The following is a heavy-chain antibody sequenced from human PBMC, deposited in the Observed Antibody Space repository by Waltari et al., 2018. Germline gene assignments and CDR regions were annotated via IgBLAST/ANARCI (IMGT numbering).Heavy chain of an antibody. J-gene: IGHJ6*02. CDR3: VRLEDCTGPGGNCYSGDSFAMDV. CDR1: GGSFRGYY. V-gene: IGHV4-34*02. Sequence: QVQLQQWGAGLLQPSETLSLTCAVYGGSFRGYYWGWVRQPPGKGLEGIGEINHNGNINRNPSLRSRVIMLVDTSKSQLSLKINSVTAADTAVYYCVRLEDCTGPGGNCYSGDSFAMDVWGQGTTVTVSS. CDR2: INHNGNI. D-gene: IGHD2-8*02.